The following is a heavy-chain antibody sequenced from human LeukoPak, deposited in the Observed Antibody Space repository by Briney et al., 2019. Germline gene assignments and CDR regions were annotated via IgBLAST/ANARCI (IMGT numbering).Heavy chain of an antibody. V-gene: IGHV1-2*02. D-gene: IGHD3-16*01. CDR3: ATWGLHFDI. CDR2: LNPQIGDT. Sequence: ASVKVSCKASGYAFSAYYMHWVRQAPGQGRGWMGWLNPQIGDTHFAQKFQCRVTTPCDTSINTAYMALSRLTSDHTTVYFCATWGLHFDIWGQGKMVIVAS. CDR1: GYAFSAYY. J-gene: IGHJ3*02.